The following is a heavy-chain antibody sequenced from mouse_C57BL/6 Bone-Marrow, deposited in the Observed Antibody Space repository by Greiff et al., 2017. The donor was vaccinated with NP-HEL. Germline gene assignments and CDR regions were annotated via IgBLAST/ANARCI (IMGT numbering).Heavy chain of an antibody. CDR3: ARRYRGLYYYAMDY. CDR2: ISSGSSTI. D-gene: IGHD2-12*01. CDR1: GFTFSDYG. V-gene: IGHV5-17*01. Sequence: EVHLVESGGGLVKPGGSLKLSCAASGFTFSDYGMHWVRQAPEKGLEWVAYISSGSSTIYYADTVKGRFTISRDIAKNTLFLQMTSLRSEDTAMYYCARRYRGLYYYAMDYWGQGTSVTVSS. J-gene: IGHJ4*01.